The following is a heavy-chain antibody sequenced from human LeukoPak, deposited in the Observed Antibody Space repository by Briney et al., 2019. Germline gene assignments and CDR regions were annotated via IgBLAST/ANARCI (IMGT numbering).Heavy chain of an antibody. V-gene: IGHV4-61*08. CDR3: ARLPYSSGWYVY. CDR2: IYYSGST. Sequence: SETLSLTCTVSGGSISSGGYYWSWIRQPPGKGLEWIGYIYYSGSTNYNPSLESRVTISVDTSKNQFSLKLSSVTASDTAVYYCARLPYSSGWYVYWGQGILVTVSS. D-gene: IGHD6-19*01. CDR1: GGSISSGGYY. J-gene: IGHJ4*02.